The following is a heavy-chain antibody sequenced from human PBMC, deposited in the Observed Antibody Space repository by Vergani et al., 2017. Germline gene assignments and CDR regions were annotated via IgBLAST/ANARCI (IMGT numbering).Heavy chain of an antibody. CDR3: AKHFRGWGIDY. Sequence: QVQLVQSGGGVVQPGGSLRLSCATSGFTLSNYDMQWIRQGPGKGLEFVAFIQFDGSNQYYADSVKGRFTISRDFSKNTLYRQMNSLRTDDTATYYCAKHFRGWGIDYWGQGTQVIVSS. D-gene: IGHD3-16*01. CDR2: IQFDGSNQ. J-gene: IGHJ4*02. V-gene: IGHV3-30*02. CDR1: GFTLSNYD.